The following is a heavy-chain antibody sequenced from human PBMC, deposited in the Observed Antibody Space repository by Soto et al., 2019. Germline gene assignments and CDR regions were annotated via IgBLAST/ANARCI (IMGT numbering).Heavy chain of an antibody. J-gene: IGHJ6*02. V-gene: IGHV3-23*01. CDR2: ISGSGGST. CDR3: AKKTSANYYYYYGMDV. D-gene: IGHD6-6*01. CDR1: GFTFSSYA. Sequence: GGSLRLSCAASGFTFSSYAMSWVRQAPGKGLEWVSAISGSGGSTYYADSVKGRFTISSDNSKNTLYLQMNSLRAEDTAVYYCAKKTSANYYYYYGMDVWGQGTTVTVSS.